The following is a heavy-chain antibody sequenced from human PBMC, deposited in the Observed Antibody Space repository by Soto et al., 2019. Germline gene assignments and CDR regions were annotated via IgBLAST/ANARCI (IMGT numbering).Heavy chain of an antibody. CDR1: GYTFITYG. V-gene: IGHV1-18*01. Sequence: ASVKVSCKASGYTFITYGVTWVRQAPGQGLEWMGWITPYNGKTHYAQKFQDRVTMTTDTAATTAYMELRSLTSDDSAMYFCARGSGGNSGLTPAPQYYYYYYGMDVWGQGTTVTVSS. D-gene: IGHD2-15*01. CDR2: ITPYNGKT. J-gene: IGHJ6*02. CDR3: ARGSGGNSGLTPAPQYYYYYYGMDV.